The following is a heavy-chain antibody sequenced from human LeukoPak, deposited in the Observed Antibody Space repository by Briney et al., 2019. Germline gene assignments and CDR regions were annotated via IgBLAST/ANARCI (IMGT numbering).Heavy chain of an antibody. J-gene: IGHJ4*02. V-gene: IGHV3-21*01. CDR3: ARDFTTQLDGYSPPYHFDY. D-gene: IGHD5-24*01. Sequence: GGSLRLSCAAFGITFSSYSMSWVRQAPGKGLEWVSSISSTGSYIYYADSVKGRITISRDNAKNSLYLQMNSLRAEDTAMYYCARDFTTQLDGYSPPYHFDYWGQGVLVTVSS. CDR1: GITFSSYS. CDR2: ISSTGSYI.